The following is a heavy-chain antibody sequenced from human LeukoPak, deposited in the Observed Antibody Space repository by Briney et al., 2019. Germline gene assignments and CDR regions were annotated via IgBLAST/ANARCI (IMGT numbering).Heavy chain of an antibody. J-gene: IGHJ6*03. V-gene: IGHV3-30*02. Sequence: GGSLRLSCAASGFTFSSYGMHWVRQAPGKGLEWVAFIRYDGSNKYYADSVKGRFTISRDNSKNTLYLQMNSLRAEDTAVYYCAKNLPATADGYYYYMDVWGKGTTVTISS. CDR3: AKNLPATADGYYYYMDV. CDR1: GFTFSSYG. CDR2: IRYDGSNK. D-gene: IGHD2-2*01.